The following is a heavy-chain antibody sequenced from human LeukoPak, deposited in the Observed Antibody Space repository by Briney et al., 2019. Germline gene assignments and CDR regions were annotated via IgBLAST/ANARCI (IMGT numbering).Heavy chain of an antibody. J-gene: IGHJ3*02. Sequence: PGGSLRLSCAASGFTFSSYAMSWVRQAPGKGLEWVSAISGSGGSTYYADSVKGRFTISRDNSKNTLYLQMNSLRAEDTAVYYCAKDLGRYYGSGIVDDAFDILGQGTMVTVSS. CDR2: ISGSGGST. V-gene: IGHV3-23*01. CDR1: GFTFSSYA. D-gene: IGHD3-10*01. CDR3: AKDLGRYYGSGIVDDAFDI.